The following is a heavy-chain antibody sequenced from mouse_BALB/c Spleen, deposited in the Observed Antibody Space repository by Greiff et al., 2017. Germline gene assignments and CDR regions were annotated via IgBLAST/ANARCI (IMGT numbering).Heavy chain of an antibody. CDR1: GFTFSSYA. CDR3: AREDYDSFYYAMDY. CDR2: ISSGGSYT. D-gene: IGHD2-4*01. Sequence: EVKLMESGGGLVKPGGSLKLSCAASGFTFSSYAMSWVRQSPEKRLEWVAEISSGGSYTYYPDTVTGRFTISRDNAKNTLYLEMSSLRSEDTAMYYCAREDYDSFYYAMDYWGQGTSVTVSS. J-gene: IGHJ4*01. V-gene: IGHV5-9-4*01.